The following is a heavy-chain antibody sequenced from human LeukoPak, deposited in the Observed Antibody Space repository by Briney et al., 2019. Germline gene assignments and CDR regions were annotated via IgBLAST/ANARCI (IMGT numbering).Heavy chain of an antibody. CDR3: ARVIQLWSGGADY. J-gene: IGHJ4*02. CDR1: GGSFSGYY. V-gene: IGHV4-34*01. D-gene: IGHD5-18*01. Sequence: SETLSLTCAVYGGSFSGYYWSWIRQPPGKGLEWIGEINHSGSTNYYPSPKSRVTISVDTSKNQFSLKLSSVTAADTAVYYCARVIQLWSGGADYWGQGTLVTVSS. CDR2: INHSGST.